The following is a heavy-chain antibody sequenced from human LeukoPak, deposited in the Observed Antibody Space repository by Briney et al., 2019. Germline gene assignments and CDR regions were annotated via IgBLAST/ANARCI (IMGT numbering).Heavy chain of an antibody. D-gene: IGHD5-24*01. Sequence: SETVSLTCTVSGGSISSYYWSWIRQPPGKGLEWIGYIYYSGSTNYNPSLKSRVTISLDTSKNQFSLKLSSVTAADTAVYYCARDRDGYNRYFDYWGQGTLVTVSS. CDR2: IYYSGST. V-gene: IGHV4-59*12. J-gene: IGHJ4*02. CDR3: ARDRDGYNRYFDY. CDR1: GGSISSYY.